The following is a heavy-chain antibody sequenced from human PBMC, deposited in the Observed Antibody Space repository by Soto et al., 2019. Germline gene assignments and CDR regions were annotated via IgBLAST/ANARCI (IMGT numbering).Heavy chain of an antibody. D-gene: IGHD2-21*01. J-gene: IGHJ6*01. Sequence: GESLKISCKGSGYNFSDYWIGWVRQLPGKGLEWMGISYPGDSDTRYSPSFQGHVTITVDKSTSTAYLQWNTLKASDTAMYYCARHIRNCRYYFYAMDVWGQGPTVTVS. V-gene: IGHV5-51*01. CDR2: SYPGDSDT. CDR3: ARHIRNCRYYFYAMDV. CDR1: GYNFSDYW.